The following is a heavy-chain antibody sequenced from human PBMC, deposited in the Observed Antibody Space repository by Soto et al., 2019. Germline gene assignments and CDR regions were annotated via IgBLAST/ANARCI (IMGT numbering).Heavy chain of an antibody. CDR1: NGSITSGNW. CDR3: ARVWGALAPIAGWFGP. D-gene: IGHD3-16*01. CDR2: IYQTGST. Sequence: QVQLQESGPGLVKPSGTLSLTCAVSNGSITSGNWWSWVRQPPGKGLEWIGDIYQTGSTNYNRSLRSRVIIPVDKSKNNFSLRLSSVTAADTAVYFCARVWGALAPIAGWFGPWGRGILVTVSS. J-gene: IGHJ5*02. V-gene: IGHV4-4*02.